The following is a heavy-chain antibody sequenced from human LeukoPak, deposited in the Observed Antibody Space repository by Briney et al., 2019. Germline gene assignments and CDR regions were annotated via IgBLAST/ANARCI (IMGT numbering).Heavy chain of an antibody. D-gene: IGHD2-15*01. CDR3: ARSCATDCYYKAPGDY. Sequence: GGSLRLSCAVSGFTFSTYWMQWVRQAPGKGLEWVSRIKTDGTTTNYADSANGRFTISRDNAKNTLYLQMNSLRVEDTAVYYCARSCATDCYYKAPGDYWGQGTPVTVSS. CDR1: GFTFSTYW. J-gene: IGHJ4*02. V-gene: IGHV3-74*01. CDR2: IKTDGTTT.